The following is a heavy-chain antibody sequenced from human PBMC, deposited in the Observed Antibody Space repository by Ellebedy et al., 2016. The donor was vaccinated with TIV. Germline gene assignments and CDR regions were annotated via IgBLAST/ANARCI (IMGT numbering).Heavy chain of an antibody. CDR2: ISGSSGGGST. V-gene: IGHV3-23*01. CDR1: GFTFSSNA. Sequence: GGSLRLSCAASGFTFSSNAMSWVRQAPGKGLEWVSHISGSSGGGSTQYADSVKGRFTISRDNLKNTLYLQMNSLRAEDTARYYCAKDWSHGYDSWGQGTLVTVSS. D-gene: IGHD5-18*01. CDR3: AKDWSHGYDS. J-gene: IGHJ5*01.